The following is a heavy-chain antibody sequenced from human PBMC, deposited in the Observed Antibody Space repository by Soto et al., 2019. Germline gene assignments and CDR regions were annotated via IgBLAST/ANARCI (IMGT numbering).Heavy chain of an antibody. V-gene: IGHV3-23*01. D-gene: IGHD2-2*01. CDR3: ARDCSSPSRSVWHY. Sequence: EVQLLESGGDLVQPGGSLRLSCAASGFSLSNYAMTWVRQAPGKGLEWVSGITGSADKTYYADSVKGRFIISRDNSKNTLCLPMTSLRAEDAALYYCARDCSSPSRSVWHYWGQGTLVTVSS. CDR1: GFSLSNYA. CDR2: ITGSADKT. J-gene: IGHJ4*02.